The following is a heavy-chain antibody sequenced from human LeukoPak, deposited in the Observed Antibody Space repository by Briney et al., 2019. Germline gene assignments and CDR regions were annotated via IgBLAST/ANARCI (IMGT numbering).Heavy chain of an antibody. CDR1: GFTFSDYY. D-gene: IGHD6-19*01. J-gene: IGHJ6*02. CDR2: ISSSGSTI. CDR3: AGHIAVAGTLYYGMDV. Sequence: GGSLRLSCAASGFTFSDYYMSWIRQAPGKGLEGVSYISSSGSTIYYADSVKGRFTISRDNAKNSLYLQMNSLRAEDTAVYYCAGHIAVAGTLYYGMDVWGQGTTVTVSS. V-gene: IGHV3-11*01.